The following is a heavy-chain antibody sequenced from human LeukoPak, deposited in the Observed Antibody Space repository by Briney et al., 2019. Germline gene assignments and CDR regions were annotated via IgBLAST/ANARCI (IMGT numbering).Heavy chain of an antibody. Sequence: ASVKVSCXASGGAFSRYSISWVRQAPGQGLEWMGRSIPIFDTTNYAQKFQGRVTITTDESTSTPYIELSSLRSEDTAVYYCAGRFCRSGSCLPLDYWGQGTPVTVSS. CDR3: AGRFCRSGSCLPLDY. CDR1: GGAFSRYS. CDR2: SIPIFDTT. D-gene: IGHD2-15*01. J-gene: IGHJ4*02. V-gene: IGHV1-69*05.